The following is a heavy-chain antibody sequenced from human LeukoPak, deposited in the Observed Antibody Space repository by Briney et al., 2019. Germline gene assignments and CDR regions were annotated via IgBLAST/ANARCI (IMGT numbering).Heavy chain of an antibody. CDR1: GFTFSSYI. V-gene: IGHV3-21*01. D-gene: IGHD6-19*01. CDR3: AREYGSGWYDY. Sequence: GGSLRLSRAASGFTFSSYIMNWVRQAPGEGLEWVSSISSSSSYIYYADSVKGRFTISRDNAKNSLYLQMNSLTVEDTAVYYCAREYGSGWYDYWGQGTLVTVSS. J-gene: IGHJ4*02. CDR2: ISSSSSYI.